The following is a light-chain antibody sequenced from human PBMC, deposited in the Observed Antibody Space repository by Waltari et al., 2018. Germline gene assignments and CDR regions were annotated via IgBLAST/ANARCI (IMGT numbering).Light chain of an antibody. J-gene: IGKJ2*01. CDR3: QQYYTVPPHT. CDR2: WAS. V-gene: IGKV4-1*01. Sequence: DIVMTQSPDSLAVSLGERATINCRSSRSVLSSLNNNNYLAWYQQKPGQPPKLLIYWASTRESGVPDRFSGSGSGTEFSLTISSLQAEDVAVYSCQQYYTVPPHTFGQGTKLEIK. CDR1: RSVLSSLNNNNY.